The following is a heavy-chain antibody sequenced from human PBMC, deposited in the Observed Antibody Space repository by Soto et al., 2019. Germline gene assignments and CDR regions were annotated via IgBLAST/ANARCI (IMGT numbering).Heavy chain of an antibody. Sequence: ASVKVSCKASGGTFTSYYMHWVRQAPGQGLEWMGIINPSGGSTSYAQKFQGRVTMTRDTSTSTVYMELSSLRSEDTAVYYCARVGPVVRGVIPYYMDVWGKGTTVTVSS. J-gene: IGHJ6*03. V-gene: IGHV1-46*01. CDR2: INPSGGST. D-gene: IGHD3-10*01. CDR1: GGTFTSYY. CDR3: ARVGPVVRGVIPYYMDV.